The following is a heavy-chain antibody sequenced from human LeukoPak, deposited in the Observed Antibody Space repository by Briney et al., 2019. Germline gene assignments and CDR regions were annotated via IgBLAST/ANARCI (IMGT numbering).Heavy chain of an antibody. D-gene: IGHD2-2*01. V-gene: IGHV5-51*01. CDR3: ARRSSIGWQPYYFDQ. CDR2: IYPGDSDT. J-gene: IGHJ4*02. CDR1: GYSFTSYW. Sequence: TGESLKISCKGSGYSFTSYWIGWVRQMPGKGLEWMGIIYPGDSDTRYSPSFQGQVTISADKSISTAYLQWSSLGASDTALYYCARRSSIGWQPYYFDQWGQGTLVTVSS.